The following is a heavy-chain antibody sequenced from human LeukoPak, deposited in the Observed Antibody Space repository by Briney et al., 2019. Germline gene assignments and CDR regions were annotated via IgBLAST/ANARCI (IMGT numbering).Heavy chain of an antibody. Sequence: GGSLRLSCAASGFTFSSYAMSWVRQAPGKGLEWVSAISGSGGSTYYADSVKGRFTISRDNSKNTLYLQMNSLRAEDTAVYYCAKDWYSGSWPQVGYMDVWGKGTTVTVSS. V-gene: IGHV3-23*01. D-gene: IGHD6-13*01. J-gene: IGHJ6*03. CDR3: AKDWYSGSWPQVGYMDV. CDR2: ISGSGGST. CDR1: GFTFSSYA.